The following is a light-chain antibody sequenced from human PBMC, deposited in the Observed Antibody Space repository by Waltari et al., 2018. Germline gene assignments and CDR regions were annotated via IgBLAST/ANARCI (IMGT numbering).Light chain of an antibody. V-gene: IGLV2-11*01. J-gene: IGLJ3*02. CDR1: GSDVGAFNS. CDR2: DVT. Sequence: QSALTQPRSVSGSPGQSVTISCTGTGSDVGAFNSVSWYQQHPGKAPKLVIFDVTKRPSGVPDRFSGSESGTSASLTVSGLQAEDEADYYCCSYAGIWVFGGGTKLTVL. CDR3: CSYAGIWV.